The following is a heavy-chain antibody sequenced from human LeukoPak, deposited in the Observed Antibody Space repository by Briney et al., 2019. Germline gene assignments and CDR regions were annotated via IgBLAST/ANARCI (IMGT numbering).Heavy chain of an antibody. D-gene: IGHD5-24*01. V-gene: IGHV3-23*01. CDR3: AKYGDGYPYFFDY. CDR2: ISDSGGRK. Sequence: GGSLRLSCAASGFTFSTYAMTWVRQSPGKGLEWVSDISDSGGRKYYADSVKGRFAISRDNSKNTVYLQMNSLRAEDTAVYYCAKYGDGYPYFFDYWGQGALVTVSS. J-gene: IGHJ4*02. CDR1: GFTFSTYA.